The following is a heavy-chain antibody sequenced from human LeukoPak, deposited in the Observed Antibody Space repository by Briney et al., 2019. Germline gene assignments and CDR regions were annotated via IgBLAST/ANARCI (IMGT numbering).Heavy chain of an antibody. CDR1: GGSISSYY. Sequence: SETLSLTCTVSGGSISSYYWSWIRQPPGKGLEWIGYIYYSGSTNYNPSLKSRVTISVDTSKNQFSLKLSSVTAADTAVYYCARHLKPWSTVSDWGQGTLVTVPS. V-gene: IGHV4-59*08. J-gene: IGHJ4*02. D-gene: IGHD4-17*01. CDR2: IYYSGST. CDR3: ARHLKPWSTVSD.